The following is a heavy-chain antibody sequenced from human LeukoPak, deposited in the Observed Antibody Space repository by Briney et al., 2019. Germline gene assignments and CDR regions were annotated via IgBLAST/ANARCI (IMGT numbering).Heavy chain of an antibody. CDR1: GYIFTFYS. J-gene: IGHJ3*02. D-gene: IGHD6-13*01. V-gene: IGHV1-3*01. CDR3: ARTTRSWYEDNDAFDI. CDR2: INAGNGNT. Sequence: GASVTVSCKASGYIFTFYSMSWVRQAPGQRLEWMGWINAGNGNTRYSQNFQGRVTITRDTSATTAYMELSSLRSEDTAVYYCARTTRSWYEDNDAFDIWGQGTTVTVSS.